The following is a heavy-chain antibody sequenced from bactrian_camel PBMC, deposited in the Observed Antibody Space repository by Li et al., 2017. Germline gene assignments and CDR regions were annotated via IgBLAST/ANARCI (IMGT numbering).Heavy chain of an antibody. V-gene: IGHV3S26*01. Sequence: HVQLVESGGGSVQAGGSLRLSCAASGYTYSSYCMGWFRQAPGKEREGVARVGVDDRPSYSDSVKGRFTISRDNAKNTLYLQMNDLKPEDTAMYYCAEAPYRDGFSTKCRGQGTQVTVS. CDR2: RVGVDDRP. D-gene: IGHD4*01. CDR1: GYTYSSYC. J-gene: IGHJ4*01. CDR3: AEAPYRDGFSTKC.